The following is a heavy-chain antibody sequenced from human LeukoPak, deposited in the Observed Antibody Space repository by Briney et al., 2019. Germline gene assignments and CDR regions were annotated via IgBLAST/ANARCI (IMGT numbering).Heavy chain of an antibody. CDR3: ARVSPPVEMATIWSNFDY. CDR1: GGSISSGGYY. CDR2: IYYSGST. J-gene: IGHJ4*02. V-gene: IGHV4-31*03. D-gene: IGHD5-12*01. Sequence: SETLSLTCTVSGGSISSGGYYWSWIRQHPGKGLEWIGYIYYSGSTYYNPSLKSRITISVDTSKNQSSLKLSSVTAADTAVYYCARVSPPVEMATIWSNFDYWGQGTLVTVSS.